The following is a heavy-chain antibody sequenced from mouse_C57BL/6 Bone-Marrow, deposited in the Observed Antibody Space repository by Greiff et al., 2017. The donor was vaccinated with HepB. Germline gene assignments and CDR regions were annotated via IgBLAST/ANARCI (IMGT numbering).Heavy chain of an antibody. Sequence: QVQLQQSGAELAKPGASVKLSCTASGYTFTSSWMHWVKQRPGQGLEWIGYINPSSGDTKYNQKFKDKATLTADKSSSTAYMQLSSLTCEDSAVYYCARGGLRPYWYFDVWGTGTTVTVSS. CDR1: GYTFTSSW. CDR3: ARGGLRPYWYFDV. CDR2: INPSSGDT. J-gene: IGHJ1*03. V-gene: IGHV1-7*01. D-gene: IGHD2-4*01.